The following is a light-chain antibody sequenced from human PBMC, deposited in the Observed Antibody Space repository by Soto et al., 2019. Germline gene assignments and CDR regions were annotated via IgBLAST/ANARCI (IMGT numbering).Light chain of an antibody. CDR2: NNN. J-gene: IGLJ2*01. CDR3: AAWDDSLSGVV. Sequence: QSVLTQPPSASGPPGQRVTISCSGSSSNIGSNNVNWYQQHPGTAPKLLIYNNNQRPSGVPDRFSGSKSGTSASLAISGLQSEDGADYCCAAWDDSLSGVVFGGGTKLTVL. V-gene: IGLV1-44*01. CDR1: SSNIGSNN.